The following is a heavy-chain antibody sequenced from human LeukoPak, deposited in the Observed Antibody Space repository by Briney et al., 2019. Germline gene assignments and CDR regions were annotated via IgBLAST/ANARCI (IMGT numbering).Heavy chain of an antibody. D-gene: IGHD6-13*01. CDR3: ARTGIVAADPYYFDY. J-gene: IGHJ4*02. Sequence: GGSLRLSCAASGSTFSSYAMSWVRQAPGKGLEWVSVISGSGGSTYYADSVKGRFTIARDNSKNTLYLQMNSLRAEDTAVYYCARTGIVAADPYYFDYWGQGTLVTVSS. CDR2: ISGSGGST. V-gene: IGHV3-23*01. CDR1: GSTFSSYA.